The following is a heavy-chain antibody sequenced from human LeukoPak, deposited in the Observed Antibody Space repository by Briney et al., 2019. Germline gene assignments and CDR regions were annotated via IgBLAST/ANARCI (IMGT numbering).Heavy chain of an antibody. D-gene: IGHD4-17*01. Sequence: GSLRLSCAASGFTFSSYAMSWIRQPPGKGLEWIGEINHSGSTNYNPSLKSRVTISVDTSKNQFSLKLSSVTAADTAVYYCAREAIYGDYDWGQGTLVTVSS. J-gene: IGHJ4*02. CDR2: INHSGST. CDR1: GFTFSSYA. V-gene: IGHV4-34*01. CDR3: AREAIYGDYD.